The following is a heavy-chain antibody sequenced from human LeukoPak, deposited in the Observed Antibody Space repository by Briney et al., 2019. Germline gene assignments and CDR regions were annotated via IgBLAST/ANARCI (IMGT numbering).Heavy chain of an antibody. V-gene: IGHV3-23*01. J-gene: IGHJ2*01. CDR3: GKDPAVTATGWYFDL. CDR2: ISGSGGST. Sequence: PGGSLRLSCVASAFTFSNYAMTWIRQIPGKGLEWVSSISGSGGSTYCADYVKGRFTISRDISRNTLYLQMNSLKAEGTATYYCGKDPAVTATGWYFDLWGRGTLVTVSS. CDR1: AFTFSNYA. D-gene: IGHD2-21*02.